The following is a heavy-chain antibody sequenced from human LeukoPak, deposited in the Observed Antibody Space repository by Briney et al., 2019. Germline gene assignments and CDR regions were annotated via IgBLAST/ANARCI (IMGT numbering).Heavy chain of an antibody. D-gene: IGHD3-3*01. CDR2: IYHSGST. CDR1: GYSISSGYY. J-gene: IGHJ4*02. Sequence: PSETLSLTCAVSGYSISSGYYWGWIRQPPGKGLEWIGSIYHSGSTYYNPSLKSRVTISVDTSKHQFSLKLSSVTAADTAVYYCARLRSTVTYYDFWSGYYTRDYWGQGTLVTVSS. CDR3: ARLRSTVTYYDFWSGYYTRDY. V-gene: IGHV4-38-2*01.